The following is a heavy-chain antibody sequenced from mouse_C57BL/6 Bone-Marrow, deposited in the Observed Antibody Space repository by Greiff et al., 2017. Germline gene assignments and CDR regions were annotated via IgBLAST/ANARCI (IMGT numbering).Heavy chain of an antibody. CDR2: INPSSGYT. D-gene: IGHD2-1*01. CDR1: GYTFTSYT. Sequence: VKVVESGAELARPGASVKMSCKASGYTFTSYTMHWVKQRPGQGLEWIGYINPSSGYTKYNQKFKDKATLTADKSSSTAYMQLSSLTSEDSAVYYCARGGKYYGNYGDYWGQGTTLTVSS. V-gene: IGHV1-4*01. J-gene: IGHJ2*01. CDR3: ARGGKYYGNYGDY.